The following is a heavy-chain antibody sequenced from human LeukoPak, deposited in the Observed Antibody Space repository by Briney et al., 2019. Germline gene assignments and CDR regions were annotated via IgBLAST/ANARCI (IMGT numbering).Heavy chain of an antibody. J-gene: IGHJ5*02. CDR3: ARDPKRRDGYNYH. D-gene: IGHD5-24*01. CDR2: IKQDGSEK. Sequence: PGGSLRLSCAASGFTFSSYWMSWVRQAPGKVREWVANIKQDGSEKYYVNSVEGRFTISRDNAKDSLYLKMNSLVAEDTAVYYCARDPKRRDGYNYHWGQGTLVTVSS. V-gene: IGHV3-7*01. CDR1: GFTFSSYW.